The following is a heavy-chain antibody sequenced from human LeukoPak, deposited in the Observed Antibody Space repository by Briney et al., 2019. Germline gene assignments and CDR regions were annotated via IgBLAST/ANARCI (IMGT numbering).Heavy chain of an antibody. CDR2: IYSGGST. CDR3: SREVGGSAFDI. D-gene: IGHD3-16*01. J-gene: IGHJ3*02. CDR1: GFTVSSNY. Sequence: PGGSLRLSCAASGFTVSSNYMSWVRQAPGKGLEWGSIIYSGGSTYYADSVKGRLTISRHNSKNTLYLQMNSLRAEDTAVHYCSREVGGSAFDIWGQGTMVTVSS. V-gene: IGHV3-53*04.